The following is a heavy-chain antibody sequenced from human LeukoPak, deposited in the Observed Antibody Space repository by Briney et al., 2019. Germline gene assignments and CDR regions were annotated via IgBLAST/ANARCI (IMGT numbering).Heavy chain of an antibody. CDR3: ATQYDFWSGYPAPEGYYYGMDV. V-gene: IGHV1-46*01. D-gene: IGHD3-3*01. CDR2: INPSGGST. Sequence: ASVKVSCKASGYTFTSYDINWVRQAPGQGLEWMGIINPSGGSTSYAQKFQGRVTMTRDTSTSTVYMELSSLRSEDTAVYYCATQYDFWSGYPAPEGYYYGMDVWGQGTTVTVSS. J-gene: IGHJ6*02. CDR1: GYTFTSYD.